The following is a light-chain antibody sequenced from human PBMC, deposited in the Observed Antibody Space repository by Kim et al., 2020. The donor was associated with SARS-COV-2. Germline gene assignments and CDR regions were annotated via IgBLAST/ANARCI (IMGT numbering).Light chain of an antibody. CDR3: QQYKTYPWT. J-gene: IGKJ1*01. V-gene: IGKV1-5*03. CDR1: QNINSW. Sequence: DIQMTQSPSTLSAAVGDRVTITCRASQNINSWLAWYQQKPGKAPKLLIYKASSLESGVPSRFSGSGSGTEFTLTISSLQPGDFATYFCQQYKTYPWTFGQGTKVDIK. CDR2: KAS.